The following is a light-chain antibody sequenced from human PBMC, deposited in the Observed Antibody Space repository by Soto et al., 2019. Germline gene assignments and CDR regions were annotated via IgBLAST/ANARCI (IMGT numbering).Light chain of an antibody. Sequence: EIVLTQSPGTLSLSPGERATLSCRASQSVRSSYVAWYQQKPGQAPRLLIYGASSRATGIPDRFSGSGSGTDFTLTISRLEPEDFAVYYCHQYCASSWTFGQGTKVEIK. CDR1: QSVRSSY. J-gene: IGKJ1*01. CDR3: HQYCASSWT. CDR2: GAS. V-gene: IGKV3-20*01.